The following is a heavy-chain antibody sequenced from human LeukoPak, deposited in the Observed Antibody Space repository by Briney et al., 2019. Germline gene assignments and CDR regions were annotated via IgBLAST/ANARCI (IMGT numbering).Heavy chain of an antibody. CDR2: IVPDDGET. CDR3: ANIVVVPAVMAFDGFDP. J-gene: IGHJ5*02. Sequence: GASVKVSCKVSGCTLTELSMHWVRQAPGQGLEWMGGIVPDDGETIYAQKFQGRVTMTEDTSTDTAYMVLSSLRSEDTAVYYCANIVVVPAVMAFDGFDPWGQGTLVTVSS. D-gene: IGHD2-2*01. V-gene: IGHV1-24*01. CDR1: GCTLTELS.